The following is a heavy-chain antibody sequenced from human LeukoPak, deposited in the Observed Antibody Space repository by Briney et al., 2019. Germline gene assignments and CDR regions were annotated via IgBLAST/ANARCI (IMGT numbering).Heavy chain of an antibody. V-gene: IGHV5-51*01. D-gene: IGHD3-22*01. CDR3: ARLMLYYYDSSGEDAFDI. CDR1: GYRFTNYW. CDR2: IYPGDSDT. J-gene: IGHJ3*02. Sequence: GESLKISCKGSGYRFTNYWIGWVRQMPGKGLEWMGIIYPGDSDTRYSPSFQGQVTISADKSISTAYLQWSSLKASDTAMYYCARLMLYYYDSSGEDAFDIWGQGTMVTVSS.